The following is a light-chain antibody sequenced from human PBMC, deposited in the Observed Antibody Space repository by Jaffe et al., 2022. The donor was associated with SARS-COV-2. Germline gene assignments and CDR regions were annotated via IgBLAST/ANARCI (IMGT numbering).Light chain of an antibody. Sequence: EIVLTQSPATLSVSPGERATLSCRASQSVADTLVWYQQKPGQAPRLLIYAASTRATGVPARFSGSGSGTDFTLTITSLQSEDVAVYYCQHYYNNWTFGQGTTVEIK. V-gene: IGKV3-15*01. J-gene: IGKJ1*01. CDR3: QHYYNNWT. CDR2: AAS. CDR1: QSVADT.